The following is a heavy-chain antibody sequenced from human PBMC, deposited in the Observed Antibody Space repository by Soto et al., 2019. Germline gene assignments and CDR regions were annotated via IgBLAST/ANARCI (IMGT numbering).Heavy chain of an antibody. CDR1: GYTFSSYA. Sequence: ASVKVSCKASGYTFSSYAMHWVRQAPGQRLEWMGWINAGNGNRKYSQKFQGRVTITRDTSASTAYMELSSLRAEDMAVYYCARDRGGVAMTEYAFDIWGQGTTVTVSS. V-gene: IGHV1-3*03. D-gene: IGHD2-21*01. CDR3: ARDRGGVAMTEYAFDI. J-gene: IGHJ3*02. CDR2: INAGNGNR.